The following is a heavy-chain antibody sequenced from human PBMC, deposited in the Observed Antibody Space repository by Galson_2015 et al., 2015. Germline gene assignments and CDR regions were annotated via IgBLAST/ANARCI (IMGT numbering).Heavy chain of an antibody. CDR2: IYSDGST. Sequence: SLRLSCAASGFSVSRNYMNWVRQAPGKGLEWVSVIYSDGSTHYADSVRGRFTISRDNSKNTLFLQMDSLRAEDTAVYYCARVRPPLVVVTGTRRRGAFDIWGQGTMVTVSS. J-gene: IGHJ3*02. CDR3: ARVRPPLVVVTGTRRRGAFDI. D-gene: IGHD2-21*02. CDR1: GFSVSRNY. V-gene: IGHV3-53*01.